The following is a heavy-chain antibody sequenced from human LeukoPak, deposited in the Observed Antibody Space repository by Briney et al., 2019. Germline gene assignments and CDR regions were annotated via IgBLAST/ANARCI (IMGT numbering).Heavy chain of an antibody. CDR3: ARRMVRGVMDYFDY. Sequence: GESRNISCKGSGYSFTTYWMGWVRQMPGKGLEWMGIIYPGDSDTRYSPSFQGQVAISAHKSINPAYLQWSSLKASDTAMYYCARRMVRGVMDYFDYWGQGTLVTVSS. CDR2: IYPGDSDT. V-gene: IGHV5-51*01. CDR1: GYSFTTYW. J-gene: IGHJ4*02. D-gene: IGHD3-10*01.